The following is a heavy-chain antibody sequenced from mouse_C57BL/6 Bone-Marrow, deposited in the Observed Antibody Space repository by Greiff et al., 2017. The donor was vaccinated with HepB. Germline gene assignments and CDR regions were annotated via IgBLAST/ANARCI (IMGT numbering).Heavy chain of an antibody. D-gene: IGHD1-1*01. V-gene: IGHV5-6*01. CDR2: ISSGGSYT. CDR3: ARPPTTVVAYFDY. CDR1: GFTFSSYG. J-gene: IGHJ2*01. Sequence: EVQVVESGGDLVKPGGSLKLSCAASGFTFSSYGMSWVRQTPDKRLEWVATISSGGSYTYYPDSVKGRFTISRDNAKNTLYLQMSSLKSEDTAMYYCARPPTTVVAYFDYWGQGTTLTVSS.